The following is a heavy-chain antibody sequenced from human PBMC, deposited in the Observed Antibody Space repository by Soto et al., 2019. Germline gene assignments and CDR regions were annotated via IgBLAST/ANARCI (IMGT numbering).Heavy chain of an antibody. Sequence: QVQLVASGGGVVQPGRSLRLSCAASGFTFSSYAMHWVRQAPGKGLEWVAVISYDGSNKYYADSVKGRFTISRDNSKNTLSLQMNSLRAEDTAVYYCARPLPPPVGVAATWSWFGYWGQGTLVTVSS. CDR2: ISYDGSNK. CDR1: GFTFSSYA. J-gene: IGHJ4*02. D-gene: IGHD2-15*01. CDR3: ARPLPPPVGVAATWSWFGY. V-gene: IGHV3-30-3*01.